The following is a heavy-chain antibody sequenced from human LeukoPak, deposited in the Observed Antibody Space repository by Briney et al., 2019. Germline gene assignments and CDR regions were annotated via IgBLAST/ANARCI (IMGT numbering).Heavy chain of an antibody. CDR1: GFTFSSYG. D-gene: IGHD3-9*01. J-gene: IGHJ4*02. Sequence: PGGSLRLSCAASGFTFSSYGMHWVRQAPGKGLEWVAFIRYDGSNKYYADSVKGRFTISRDNSKNTLYLQMNSLRAEDTVVFFWQKAAYDILTGLDYWGQGTLVTVSS. CDR2: IRYDGSNK. CDR3: QKAAYDILTGLDY. V-gene: IGHV3-30*02.